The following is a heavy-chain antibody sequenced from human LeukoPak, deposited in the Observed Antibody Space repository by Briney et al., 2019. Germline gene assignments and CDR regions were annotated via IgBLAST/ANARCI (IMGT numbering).Heavy chain of an antibody. Sequence: ASVKVSCTASGYTFTGFYMHWVRQAPGQGLEWMGWIDPNIGTTKYSQKFQGRVTMTRDTSISEVYMELSRLRSDDTAVYYCARLLEHYYFDASGYYDDDYWGQGTPIIVSS. V-gene: IGHV1-2*02. D-gene: IGHD3-22*01. CDR1: GYTFTGFY. J-gene: IGHJ4*02. CDR2: IDPNIGTT. CDR3: ARLLEHYYFDASGYYDDDY.